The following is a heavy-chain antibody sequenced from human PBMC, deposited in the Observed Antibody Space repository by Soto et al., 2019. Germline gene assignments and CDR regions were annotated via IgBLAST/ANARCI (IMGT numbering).Heavy chain of an antibody. CDR1: GYSFTSYW. CDR3: ARAGYSSSWSDNWFDP. CDR2: IYPGDSDT. V-gene: IGHV5-51*01. Sequence: EVQLVQSGAVVKKPGESLKISCKGSGYSFTSYWIGWVRQMPGKGLEWMGIIYPGDSDTRYSPSFQGQVTISADKSISTAYLQWSSLKASDTAMYYCARAGYSSSWSDNWFDPWGQGTLVTVSS. D-gene: IGHD6-13*01. J-gene: IGHJ5*02.